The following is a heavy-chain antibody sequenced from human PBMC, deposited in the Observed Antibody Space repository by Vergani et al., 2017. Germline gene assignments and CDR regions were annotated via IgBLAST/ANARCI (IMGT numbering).Heavy chain of an antibody. CDR1: GGSINSHNYY. CDR2: IHTSGST. J-gene: IGHJ6*02. V-gene: IGHV4-61*02. CDR3: ARGTHIYCSGGSCLSPYYYGMDV. D-gene: IGHD2-15*01. Sequence: QVQLQESGPGLVKPSQTLSLTCTVSGGSINSHNYYWSWIRQPAGKGLEWIGRIHTSGSTNYNPSLKSRVTMSEDTSKNQFSLNLTSVTAADTAVYFCARGTHIYCSGGSCLSPYYYGMDVWGQGTTVTVSS.